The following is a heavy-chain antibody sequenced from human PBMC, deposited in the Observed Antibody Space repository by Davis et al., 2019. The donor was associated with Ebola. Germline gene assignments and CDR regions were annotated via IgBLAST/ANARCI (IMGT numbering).Heavy chain of an antibody. J-gene: IGHJ6*02. Sequence: GESLKISCAASGVTLSSCAMSWVRQSPGEGLEWVSGIGSDTATHYADSVRGRFTISRDDSKNTLFLQMDSLRAEDTAGYYCAKDLFWWSAADVWGQGTTVIVSS. CDR1: GVTLSSCA. D-gene: IGHD2-8*02. CDR2: IGSDTAT. V-gene: IGHV3-23*01. CDR3: AKDLFWWSAADV.